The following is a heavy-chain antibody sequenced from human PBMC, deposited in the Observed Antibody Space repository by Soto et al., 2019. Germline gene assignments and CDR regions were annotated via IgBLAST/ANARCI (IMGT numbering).Heavy chain of an antibody. Sequence: ETLSLTCAVSGYSISSGYCWGWIRQPPGKGLEWIGSIYHSGSTYYNPSLKSRVTISVDTSKNQFSLKLSSVTAADTAVYYCARASETVDYWGQGTLVTISS. CDR1: GYSISSGYC. CDR3: ARASETVDY. V-gene: IGHV4-38-2*01. CDR2: IYHSGST. J-gene: IGHJ4*02. D-gene: IGHD1-1*01.